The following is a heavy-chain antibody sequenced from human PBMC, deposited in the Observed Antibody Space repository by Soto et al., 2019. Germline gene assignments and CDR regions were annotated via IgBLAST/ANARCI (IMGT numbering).Heavy chain of an antibody. V-gene: IGHV3-48*01. CDR1: GFTFSSYS. J-gene: IGHJ3*02. CDR3: ARAAYIVVVPAAMNAFDI. D-gene: IGHD2-2*01. Sequence: GGSPRLSCAASGFTFSSYSMNWFRQAPGKGLEWVSYISSSSSTIYYADSVKGRFTISRDNAKNSLYLQMNSLRAEDTAVYYCARAAYIVVVPAAMNAFDIWGQGTMVTVSS. CDR2: ISSSSSTI.